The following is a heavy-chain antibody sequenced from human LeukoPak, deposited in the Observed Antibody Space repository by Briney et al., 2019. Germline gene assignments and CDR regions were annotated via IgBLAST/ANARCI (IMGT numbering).Heavy chain of an antibody. Sequence: PGGSLRLSCAASGFTFDDYAMHWVRQAPGKGLEWVSGISWNSGSIGYADSVKGRFTISRDNAKNSLYLQMNSLRAEDTALYYCAKEAVAGTFFDYWGQGTLVTVSS. J-gene: IGHJ4*02. V-gene: IGHV3-9*01. CDR2: ISWNSGSI. CDR1: GFTFDDYA. CDR3: AKEAVAGTFFDY. D-gene: IGHD6-19*01.